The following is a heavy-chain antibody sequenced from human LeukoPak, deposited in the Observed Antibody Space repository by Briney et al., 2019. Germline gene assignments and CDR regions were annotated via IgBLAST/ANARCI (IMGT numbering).Heavy chain of an antibody. D-gene: IGHD3-3*01. CDR1: GFTFSSYS. J-gene: IGHJ6*02. Sequence: GGSLRLSCAASGFTFSSYSMNWVRQAPGKGLEWVAVISYDGSNKYYADSVKGRFTISRDNSKNTLYLQMNSLRAEDTAVYYCAKDHHYDFWSGPSFYGMDVWGQGTTVTVSS. V-gene: IGHV3-30*18. CDR2: ISYDGSNK. CDR3: AKDHHYDFWSGPSFYGMDV.